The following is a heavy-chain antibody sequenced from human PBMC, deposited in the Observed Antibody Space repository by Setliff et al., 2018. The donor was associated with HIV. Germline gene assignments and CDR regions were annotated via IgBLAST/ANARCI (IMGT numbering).Heavy chain of an antibody. D-gene: IGHD2-8*02. CDR2: INHSGST. V-gene: IGHV4-34*08. J-gene: IGHJ4*02. CDR3: TVYNTGSSKDHY. Sequence: SETLSLSCAASGFSFASAWMNWVRQPPGKGLEWIGEINHSGSTAYNPSLKSRVTISVDTSKNQFSLKLNSVTAADTAVYYCTVYNTGSSKDHYWGQGTPVTVSS. CDR1: GFSFASAW.